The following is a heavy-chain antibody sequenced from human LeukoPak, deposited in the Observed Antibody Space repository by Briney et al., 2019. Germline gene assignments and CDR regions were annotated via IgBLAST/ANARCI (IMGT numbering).Heavy chain of an antibody. Sequence: PGRSLRLSCAASGFTFDEYAMHWVRQAPGKGLEWVSGISYGSDTIGYVDSVKGRFTISRDNAKNSLHLQMNSLRAEDTAVYYCARDPYYYESSGYFFGAFDIWGQGTMVTVSS. V-gene: IGHV3-9*01. J-gene: IGHJ3*02. CDR3: ARDPYYYESSGYFFGAFDI. CDR2: ISYGSDTI. D-gene: IGHD3-22*01. CDR1: GFTFDEYA.